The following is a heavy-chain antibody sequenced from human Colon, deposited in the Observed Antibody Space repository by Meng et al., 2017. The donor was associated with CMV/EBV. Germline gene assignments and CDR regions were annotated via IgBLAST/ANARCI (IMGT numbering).Heavy chain of an antibody. D-gene: IGHD3-16*02. J-gene: IGHJ3*02. Sequence: GGSLRLSCVASGFIFTSYTMNWVRQAPGKGLEWVSHISTQTLTTDYADSVKGRFNISRDNAKNSLYLQMNSLRAEDTAVYYCARKGWIYREAFDMWGQGTRVTVSS. CDR2: ISTQTLTT. CDR1: GFIFTSYT. CDR3: ARKGWIYREAFDM. V-gene: IGHV3-48*03.